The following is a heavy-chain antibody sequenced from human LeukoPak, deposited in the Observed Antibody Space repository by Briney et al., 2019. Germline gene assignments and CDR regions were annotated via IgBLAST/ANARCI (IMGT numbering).Heavy chain of an antibody. CDR3: ARIHKYSWYFDY. CDR2: IYYSGST. V-gene: IGHV4-59*01. D-gene: IGHD2-15*01. Sequence: PSETLSLTCTVSGGSISSYYWSWIRQPPGKGLEWIGYIYYSGSTNYNPSLKSRDTISVDTSKNQFSLKLSSVTAADTAVYYCARIHKYSWYFDYWGQGTLVTVSS. CDR1: GGSISSYY. J-gene: IGHJ4*02.